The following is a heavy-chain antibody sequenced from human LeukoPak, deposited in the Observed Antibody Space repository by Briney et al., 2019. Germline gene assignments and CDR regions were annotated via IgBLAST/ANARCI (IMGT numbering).Heavy chain of an antibody. Sequence: ASVRVSCKASGYTFTSYDINWVREATGQEVEGRGGMNPNSGNTGYAQKFQGRVTITADKSTSTAYMELSSLRSEATAVYYCARAPWDYGDAYYFDYWGQGTLVTVSS. CDR3: ARAPWDYGDAYYFDY. CDR2: MNPNSGNT. D-gene: IGHD4-17*01. V-gene: IGHV1-8*01. CDR1: GYTFTSYD. J-gene: IGHJ4*02.